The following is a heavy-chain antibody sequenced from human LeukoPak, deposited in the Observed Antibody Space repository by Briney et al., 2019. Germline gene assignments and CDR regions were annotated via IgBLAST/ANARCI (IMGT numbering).Heavy chain of an antibody. D-gene: IGHD6-19*01. Sequence: GGSLRLSCAASGFTFSSYEMNWVRQAPGKGLEWIAYISDTGGGSIIYYADSVRGRFTISRDNAKNSLFLQMNSLRAEDTAVYYCARFAGYSSAWYWDYWGQGTLVTVSS. CDR3: ARFAGYSSAWYWDY. CDR2: ISDTGGGSII. J-gene: IGHJ4*02. V-gene: IGHV3-48*03. CDR1: GFTFSSYE.